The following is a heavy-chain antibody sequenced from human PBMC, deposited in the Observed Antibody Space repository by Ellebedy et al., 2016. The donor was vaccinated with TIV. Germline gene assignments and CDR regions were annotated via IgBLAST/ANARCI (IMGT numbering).Heavy chain of an antibody. D-gene: IGHD3-10*01. CDR2: AHYSGST. V-gene: IGHV4-30-4*08. J-gene: IGHJ5*01. CDR1: GGSFSNGDYF. CDR3: ARWFGELLYVRWFDS. Sequence: SETLSLTCTVSGGSFSNGDYFWSWVRQHPGKGLEFIGYAHYSGSTYYKPSLKSRVSIPVDTSKNQFSLKLSSVTAADTAVYYCARWFGELLYVRWFDSWGQGTLVTVSS.